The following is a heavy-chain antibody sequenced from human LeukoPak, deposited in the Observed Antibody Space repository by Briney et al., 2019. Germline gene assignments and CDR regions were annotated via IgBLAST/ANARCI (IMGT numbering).Heavy chain of an antibody. CDR3: AKVDPGRYYYGSGYFDY. V-gene: IGHV3-23*01. CDR1: GFTFSSYA. D-gene: IGHD3-10*01. J-gene: IGHJ4*02. CDR2: ISGSGGST. Sequence: GGSLRLSCAASGFTFSSYAMSWVRQAPGKGLEWVSAISGSGGSTYYADSVKGRFTISRDNSKNTLYLQMNSLRAEDTAVYYCAKVDPGRYYYGSGYFDYWGQGTLVTVSS.